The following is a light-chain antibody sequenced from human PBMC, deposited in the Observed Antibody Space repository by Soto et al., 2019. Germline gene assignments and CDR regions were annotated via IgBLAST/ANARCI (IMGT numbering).Light chain of an antibody. Sequence: VLTQSPGTLSLSPGERATLSCRASQSVSGYLAWYQQKPGQAPRLLIYDASNRATGIPARFSGSGSGTEFTLTISSLQSEDFAVYYCQQYNNWPSWTFCQGTKVDIK. CDR2: DAS. CDR1: QSVSGY. CDR3: QQYNNWPSWT. J-gene: IGKJ1*01. V-gene: IGKV3D-15*01.